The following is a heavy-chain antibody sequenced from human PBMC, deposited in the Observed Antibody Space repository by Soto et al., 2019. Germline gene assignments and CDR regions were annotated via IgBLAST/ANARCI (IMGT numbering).Heavy chain of an antibody. Sequence: EVQLVESGGGLVQPGGSLRLSCAASGFTFSSYSMNWVRQAPGKGLEWVSYISSSSSTIYYADSVKGRFTISRENARNSLYLQMNRLRDEVTAVYYCARDGLEQWLVNYYYYGMDVWGQGTTVTVSS. D-gene: IGHD6-19*01. CDR1: GFTFSSYS. J-gene: IGHJ6*02. CDR3: ARDGLEQWLVNYYYYGMDV. V-gene: IGHV3-48*02. CDR2: ISSSSSTI.